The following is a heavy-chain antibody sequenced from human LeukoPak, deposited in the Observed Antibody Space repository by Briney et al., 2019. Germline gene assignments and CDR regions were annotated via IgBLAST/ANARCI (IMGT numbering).Heavy chain of an antibody. J-gene: IGHJ6*02. D-gene: IGHD2-2*01. CDR1: GYTFTSYG. CDR3: ARDLRAAIGAHYYYYGMDV. CDR2: ISAYNGNT. Sequence: ASVNVSCKASGYTFTSYGISWVRQAPGQGLEWMGWISAYNGNTNYAQKLQGRVTMTTDTTTSTAYMELRSLRSDDTAVYYCARDLRAAIGAHYYYYGMDVWGQGTTVTVSS. V-gene: IGHV1-18*01.